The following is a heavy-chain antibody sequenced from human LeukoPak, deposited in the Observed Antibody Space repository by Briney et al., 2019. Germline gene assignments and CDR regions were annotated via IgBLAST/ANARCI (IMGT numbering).Heavy chain of an antibody. J-gene: IGHJ5*02. Sequence: PSETLSLTCTVSGGSISSGGYYWSWIRQPPGKGLEWIGSIYYSGSTYYNPSLKSRVTISVDTSKNQFSLKLSSVTAADTAVYYCARDTRRGSVTTVTHALDPWGQGTLVTVSS. CDR3: ARDTRRGSVTTVTHALDP. CDR1: GGSISSGGYY. D-gene: IGHD4-17*01. CDR2: IYYSGST. V-gene: IGHV4-39*07.